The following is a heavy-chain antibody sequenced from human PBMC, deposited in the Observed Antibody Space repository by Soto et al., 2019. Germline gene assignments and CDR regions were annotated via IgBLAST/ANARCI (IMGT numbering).Heavy chain of an antibody. V-gene: IGHV4-59*08. CDR2: VHHSWGS. J-gene: IGHJ6*04. CDR1: GVSISSYY. CDR3: ARQGFGPLHGLVDV. D-gene: IGHD3-10*01. Sequence: QVQLQESGPGLVKPSETLSLSCTVSGVSISSYYWSWFRQSPGKRMEWIGYVHHSWGSSYNPSLQSRVAISLDTSKSQFSLKVTSVTATDTAVYYCARQGFGPLHGLVDVWGKGTTVTVSS.